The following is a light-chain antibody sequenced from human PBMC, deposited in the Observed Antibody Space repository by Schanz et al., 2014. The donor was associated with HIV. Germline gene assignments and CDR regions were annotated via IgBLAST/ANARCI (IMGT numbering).Light chain of an antibody. CDR2: EVS. J-gene: IGLJ2*01. CDR1: SSDIGPYNC. Sequence: QSALTQPASVSGSPGQSISISCTGTSSDIGPYNCVSWYQQRPGKAPKLMIYEVSNRPSGVSNRFSGSKSGNTASLTISGLQAEDEADYYCSSYTSSSTLEFGGGTKLTVL. V-gene: IGLV2-14*03. CDR3: SSYTSSSTLE.